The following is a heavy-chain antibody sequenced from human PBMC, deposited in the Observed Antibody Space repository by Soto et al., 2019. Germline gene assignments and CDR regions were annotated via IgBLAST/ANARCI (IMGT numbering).Heavy chain of an antibody. CDR1: GFTFSSFA. J-gene: IGHJ3*01. D-gene: IGHD3-16*01. CDR3: ARGGRGLRGAFDV. Sequence: QELLVESGGGVVQPGKSLSLSCAASGFTFSSFAMHWVRQAPGKGLEWVSVISFNGLSQFYPDSIRGRFTISRDNSKNTLYLQLDILRPDDTAVYYCARGGRGLRGAFDVWGQGTEVSVS. CDR2: ISFNGLSQ. V-gene: IGHV3-30*03.